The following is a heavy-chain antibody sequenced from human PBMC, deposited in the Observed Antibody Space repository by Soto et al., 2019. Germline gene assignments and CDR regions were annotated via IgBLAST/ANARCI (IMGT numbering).Heavy chain of an antibody. CDR2: IRDKANSYAT. V-gene: IGHV3-73*02. Sequence: EVHLVESGGGLVQPGGSLKLSCAASGFTFSGSAMHWVRQASGKGLAWVGRIRDKANSYATAYTASVKGRFTISRDDSKNTAYLQMNSLKTEDTAVYYCARPIAGAGLPFDYWGQGTLVTVSS. CDR3: ARPIAGAGLPFDY. J-gene: IGHJ4*02. D-gene: IGHD6-13*01. CDR1: GFTFSGSA.